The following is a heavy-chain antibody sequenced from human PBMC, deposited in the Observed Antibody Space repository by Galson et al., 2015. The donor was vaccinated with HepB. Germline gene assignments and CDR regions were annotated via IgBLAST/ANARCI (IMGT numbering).Heavy chain of an antibody. Sequence: SLRLSCAASGFTFSTCGMNWVRQAPGKGLEWVSYVSSSSSTIHYADSVRGRFTISRDNAKNSLYLEMNSLRDEDTAVYYCAREAPAYYDILTGYSYYDYGMDVWGQGTTVTVSS. CDR2: VSSSSSTI. V-gene: IGHV3-48*02. CDR1: GFTFSTCG. J-gene: IGHJ6*02. CDR3: AREAPAYYDILTGYSYYDYGMDV. D-gene: IGHD3-9*01.